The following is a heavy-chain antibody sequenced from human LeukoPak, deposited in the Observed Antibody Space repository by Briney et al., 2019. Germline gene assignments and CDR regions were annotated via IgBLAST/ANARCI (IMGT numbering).Heavy chain of an antibody. J-gene: IGHJ3*02. Sequence: GGSLRLSCAASGFTFSSYWMHWVRQAPGKGLVWVSRINSDGSSTSYADSVKGRFTISRDNAKNTLYLQMNSLRAEDTAVYYCAYLVVTTDDAFDIWGQGTMVTVSS. CDR2: INSDGSST. CDR1: GFTFSSYW. CDR3: AYLVVTTDDAFDI. V-gene: IGHV3-74*01. D-gene: IGHD2-21*02.